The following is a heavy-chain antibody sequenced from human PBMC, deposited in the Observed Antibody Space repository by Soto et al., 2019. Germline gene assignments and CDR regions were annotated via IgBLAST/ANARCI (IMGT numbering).Heavy chain of an antibody. Sequence: QLLQSGGGLVQPGWSLTLSCAASGFTFVTTDMSWVRQAPGEGLEWVSTIDGSGGITYYADSVKGWFTISRDTSRNTVSLQMNSLRGDDTALYYCVKNSGGFNTWCQGALVTVSS. CDR3: VKNSGGFNT. CDR1: GFTFVTTD. CDR2: IDGSGGIT. J-gene: IGHJ5*02. D-gene: IGHD3-10*01. V-gene: IGHV3-23*01.